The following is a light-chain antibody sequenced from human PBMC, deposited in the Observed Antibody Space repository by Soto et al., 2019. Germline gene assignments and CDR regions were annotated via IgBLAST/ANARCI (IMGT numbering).Light chain of an antibody. J-gene: IGKJ5*01. CDR2: DAS. CDR1: QNVRNNY. V-gene: IGKV3D-20*02. CDR3: QQYNNWPIT. Sequence: EIVLTQSPVTLSLSPRERATLSCNASQNVRNNYFAWYQKKHGQAPRLLIYDASSRATGIPDRFSGSGSGTEFTLTISSLHSEDFAVYYCQQYNNWPITFGQGTRLEIK.